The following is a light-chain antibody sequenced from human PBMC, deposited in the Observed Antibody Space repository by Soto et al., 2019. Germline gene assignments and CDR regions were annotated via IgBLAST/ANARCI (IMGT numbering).Light chain of an antibody. Sequence: EIVMTQSPATLSVSPGERATLSCRASQSVSSNLAWYQQKPGQAPRLLIYGASTRATGIPARFSGSGSGTEVTLTISSLQSEDFAVYYCQQYNNWVRTFGQGTKVEIK. J-gene: IGKJ1*01. V-gene: IGKV3-15*01. CDR2: GAS. CDR1: QSVSSN. CDR3: QQYNNWVRT.